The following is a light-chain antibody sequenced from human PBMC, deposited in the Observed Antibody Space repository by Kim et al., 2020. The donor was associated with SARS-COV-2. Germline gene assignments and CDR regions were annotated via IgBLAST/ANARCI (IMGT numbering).Light chain of an antibody. CDR3: QQYNIDPTT. CDR1: RGISTW. V-gene: IGKV1D-16*01. CDR2: AAS. J-gene: IGKJ4*01. Sequence: DIQMTQSPSSLSASVGDRVTITCRASRGISTWLAWYQQKPEKAPKSLIYAASSLHSGVPSRFSASGSGTDFTLTISSLQPEDSATYYCQQYNIDPTTFGGGTKLEI.